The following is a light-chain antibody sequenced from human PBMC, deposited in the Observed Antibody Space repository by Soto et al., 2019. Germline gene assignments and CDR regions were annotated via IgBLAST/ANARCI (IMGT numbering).Light chain of an antibody. CDR1: SSNIGSNT. V-gene: IGLV1-44*01. CDR2: SDN. CDR3: AAWDDSLNGLYV. J-gene: IGLJ1*01. Sequence: QSVLTQPPSASGTPGQRVTTSCSGSSSNIGSNTVSWYQQLPGTAPKLLMYSDNQRPSGVPDRFSGSKSGTSASLAISGLQSEDEADYYCAAWDDSLNGLYVFGTGTKAPS.